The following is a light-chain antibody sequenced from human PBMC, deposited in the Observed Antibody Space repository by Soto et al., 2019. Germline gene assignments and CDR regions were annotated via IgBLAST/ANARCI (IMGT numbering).Light chain of an antibody. CDR3: VTWDSNTRV. CDR1: SGHSSYI. CDR2: LEGSGSY. J-gene: IGLJ3*02. Sequence: QLVLTQSSSASASLGSSVRLTCILSSGHSSYIIAWHQQQPGKAPRYLMKLEGSGSYNKGSGVPDRFSGSSSGADRYLTISNLQSEDEADYYCVTWDSNTRVFGGGTQLTVL. V-gene: IGLV4-60*03.